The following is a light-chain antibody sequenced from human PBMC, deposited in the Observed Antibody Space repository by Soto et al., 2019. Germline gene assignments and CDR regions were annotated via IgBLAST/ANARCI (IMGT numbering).Light chain of an antibody. CDR1: QSVSSSY. CDR3: QQRSNWPPIT. J-gene: IGKJ5*01. V-gene: IGKV3D-20*02. CDR2: GAS. Sequence: EIVLTQSPGTLSLSPGERATLSCRASQSVSSSYLAWYQQKPGQAPRLLIYGASSRATGIPDRSSGSGSGTDFTLTISRLEPEDFAVYYCQQRSNWPPITFGQGTRLEI.